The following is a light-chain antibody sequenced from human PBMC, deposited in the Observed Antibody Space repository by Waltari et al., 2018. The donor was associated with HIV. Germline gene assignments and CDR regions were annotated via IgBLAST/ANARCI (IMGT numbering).Light chain of an antibody. CDR3: QHYDNLSRIT. J-gene: IGKJ3*01. Sequence: DIQMTQSPSSLSASVGDRVTITCQSSQDIRNYLNWYQQKPGKATKVLIYDVSNLQTGVPSRFSGSRSGTDFTFSISVLQPEDIGTYYCQHYDNLSRITFGPGTKVAIK. CDR2: DVS. CDR1: QDIRNY. V-gene: IGKV1-33*01.